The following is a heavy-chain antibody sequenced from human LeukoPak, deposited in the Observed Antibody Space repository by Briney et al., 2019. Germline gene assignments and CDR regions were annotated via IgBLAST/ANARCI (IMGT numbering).Heavy chain of an antibody. CDR3: ARETGACTSTTCYRYFDY. CDR2: IKPHSGDT. Sequence: ASVKVSCKASGYTFTGFYIHWVRQAPGQGLEWMGWIKPHSGDTNYAQRFQDWVTMTRDTSLSTAYMEVSRLRSDDTAVYYCARETGACTSTTCYRYFDYWGQGTLVTDSS. V-gene: IGHV1-2*04. D-gene: IGHD2-2*02. J-gene: IGHJ4*02. CDR1: GYTFTGFY.